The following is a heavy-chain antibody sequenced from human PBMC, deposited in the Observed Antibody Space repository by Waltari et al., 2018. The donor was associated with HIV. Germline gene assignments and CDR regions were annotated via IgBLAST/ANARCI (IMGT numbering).Heavy chain of an antibody. J-gene: IGHJ4*02. CDR2: IYYSGPT. D-gene: IGHD6-13*01. Sequence: QLQLQESGPGLVKPSETLSLTCTVPGGSVSSSSHYWGWIRQRPGKGLEWIGTIYYSGPTYYNPSLKSRVTISLDTSKNQFSLKLTSGTAADTAVYFCGRTYCSASSSCQYFDSWGQGTLATVSS. CDR1: GGSVSSSSHY. CDR3: GRTYCSASSSCQYFDS. V-gene: IGHV4-39*01.